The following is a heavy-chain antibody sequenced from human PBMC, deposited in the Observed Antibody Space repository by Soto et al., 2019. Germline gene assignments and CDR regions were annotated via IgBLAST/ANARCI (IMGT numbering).Heavy chain of an antibody. J-gene: IGHJ4*02. Sequence: SETLSLTCAVYGGSFSGYYWSWIRQPPGKGLEWIGEINHSGSTNYNPSLKSRVTISVDTSKNQFSLKLSSVTAADTAVYYCARGGYSYGGYFDCWGQGTLVTVSS. CDR3: ARGGYSYGGYFDC. V-gene: IGHV4-34*01. CDR1: GGSFSGYY. D-gene: IGHD5-18*01. CDR2: INHSGST.